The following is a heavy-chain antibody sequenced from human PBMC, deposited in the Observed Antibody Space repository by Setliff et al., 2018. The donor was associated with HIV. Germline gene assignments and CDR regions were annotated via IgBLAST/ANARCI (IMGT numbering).Heavy chain of an antibody. J-gene: IGHJ4*02. V-gene: IGHV3-66*02. CDR3: ARLRLFSSALDY. Sequence: PGWSLRLSCAASGFTVSSSYMAWVRQAPGKGLEWVSTIYSDGSTYHKDSVKGRFTLSRDNSKNTVYLQVGSLRPDDTAMYYCARLRLFSSALDYWGQGTLVTVSS. D-gene: IGHD2-2*01. CDR2: IYSDGST. CDR1: GFTVSSSY.